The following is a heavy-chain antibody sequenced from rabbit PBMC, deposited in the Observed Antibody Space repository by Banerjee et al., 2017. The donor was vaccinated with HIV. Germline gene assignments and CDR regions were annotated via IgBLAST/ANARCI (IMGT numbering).Heavy chain of an antibody. D-gene: IGHD6-1*01. J-gene: IGHJ3*01. CDR3: AREDADYRHAKF. Sequence: QSLEESGGGLVQPEGSLTLTCKASGIDFSTWMCWVRQAPGKGLEWIGYIYSGSDARIGYANWAKGRFTISKTSSTTVSLQMTSLTAADTATYFCAREDADYRHAKFWGQGTLVTVS. V-gene: IGHV1S40*01. CDR2: IYSGSDARI. CDR1: GIDFSTW.